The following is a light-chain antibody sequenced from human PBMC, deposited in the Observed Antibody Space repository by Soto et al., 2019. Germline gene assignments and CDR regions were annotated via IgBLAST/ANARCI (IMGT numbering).Light chain of an antibody. V-gene: IGKV1-6*01. Sequence: AIQMTQSPSSLSASVGDRVTITCRASQGIRNDLGWYQQKPGKAPKLLIYAASSLQSGVPSRFSGSGSGTVFTLTISSLQPEDFATYYCLQDYNYPSWSFGQVTKVEIK. CDR3: LQDYNYPSWS. J-gene: IGKJ1*01. CDR1: QGIRND. CDR2: AAS.